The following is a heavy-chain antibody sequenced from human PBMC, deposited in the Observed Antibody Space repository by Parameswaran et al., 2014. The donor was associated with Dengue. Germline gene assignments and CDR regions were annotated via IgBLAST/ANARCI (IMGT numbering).Heavy chain of an antibody. CDR3: ARTHWGPKTGENYYFDY. J-gene: IGHJ4*02. CDR2: ISSSGSTI. Sequence: VRQMPGKGLEWVSYISSSGSTIYYADSVKGRFTISRGNAKNSLYLQMNSLRAEDTAVYYCARTHWGPKTGENYYFDYWGQGTLVTVSS. V-gene: IGHV3-48*03. D-gene: IGHD7-27*01.